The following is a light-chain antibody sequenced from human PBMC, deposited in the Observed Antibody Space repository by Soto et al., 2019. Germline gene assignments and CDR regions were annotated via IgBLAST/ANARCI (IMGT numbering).Light chain of an antibody. J-gene: IGKJ1*01. CDR3: QQYNKLPPWT. Sequence: EIVMTQSPATLSVSPGERATLSCRASQSVSSNLAWYQQKPGRAPRLLIYGASTRATGIPARFSANGSGTHFTLTISSLQSEDFGVYYCQQYNKLPPWTFGQGTNVEIK. V-gene: IGKV3-15*01. CDR2: GAS. CDR1: QSVSSN.